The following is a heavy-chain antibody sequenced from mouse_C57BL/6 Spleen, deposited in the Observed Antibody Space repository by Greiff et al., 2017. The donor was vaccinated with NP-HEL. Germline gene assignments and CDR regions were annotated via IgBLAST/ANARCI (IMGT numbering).Heavy chain of an antibody. CDR1: GYTFTDYE. CDR2: IDPETGGT. Sequence: VQLVESGAELVRPGASVTLSCKASGYTFTDYEMHWVKQTPVHGLEWIGAIDPETGGTAYNQKFKGKAILTADKSSSTAYMELRSLTSEDSAVYYCTRSLYYGSSPAWFAYWGQGTLVTVSA. V-gene: IGHV1-15*01. D-gene: IGHD1-1*01. J-gene: IGHJ3*01. CDR3: TRSLYYGSSPAWFAY.